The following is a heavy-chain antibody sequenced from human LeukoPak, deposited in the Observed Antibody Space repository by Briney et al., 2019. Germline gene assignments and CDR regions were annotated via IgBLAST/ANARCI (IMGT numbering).Heavy chain of an antibody. CDR3: ARESGKFDY. J-gene: IGHJ4*02. Sequence: GESLRLSCVASGLPIGDFAMHWVRQAPGQGLEWASLMSGDGASTFFADSVKGRFSISRDNSKNSLFLEMSSLRTEDTAMYYCARESGKFDYWGQGTLVAVS. CDR2: MSGDGAST. V-gene: IGHV3-43*02. CDR1: GLPIGDFA.